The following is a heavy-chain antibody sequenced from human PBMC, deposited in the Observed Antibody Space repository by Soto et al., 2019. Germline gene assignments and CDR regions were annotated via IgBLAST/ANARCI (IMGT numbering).Heavy chain of an antibody. Sequence: QVQLVQSGAEVKKPGASVKVSCKASGYTFTSYGISWVRQAPGQGLEWMGWISAYNGNKKYAQKLGGRVTRTTDTSRRTAYMGLGGLRSDDTAVYYCARDLGQHLFHSWGQGTLVPVSS. D-gene: IGHD6-13*01. V-gene: IGHV1-18*01. CDR1: GYTFTSYG. CDR3: ARDLGQHLFHS. J-gene: IGHJ5*01. CDR2: ISAYNGNK.